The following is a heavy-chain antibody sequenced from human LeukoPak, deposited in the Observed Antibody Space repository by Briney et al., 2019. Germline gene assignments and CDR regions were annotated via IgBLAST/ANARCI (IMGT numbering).Heavy chain of an antibody. J-gene: IGHJ4*02. D-gene: IGHD3-22*01. CDR1: GFTVSSNY. Sequence: GGSLRLSCAASGFTVSSNYMSWVRQAPGKGLEWVSVIYSGGSTYFADSVKGRFTISRDNSKNTLYLQMNSLRAEDTAVYYCARELRRSSGFDYLDYRGQGTLVTVSS. CDR3: ARELRRSSGFDYLDY. V-gene: IGHV3-53*01. CDR2: IYSGGST.